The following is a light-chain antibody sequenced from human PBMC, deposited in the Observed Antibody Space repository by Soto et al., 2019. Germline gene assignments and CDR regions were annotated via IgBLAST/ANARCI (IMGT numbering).Light chain of an antibody. J-gene: IGKJ2*01. V-gene: IGKV3D-20*01. CDR3: QQYGSSPHT. Sequence: EIVLTQSPATLSLSPGERATLSCGASQSLTSSYLAWYQQKPGLAPRLLIYDAASRATGIPDRFSGSGSGTDFTLTISRLEPEDFAVYYCQQYGSSPHTFGQGTKLEIK. CDR2: DAA. CDR1: QSLTSSY.